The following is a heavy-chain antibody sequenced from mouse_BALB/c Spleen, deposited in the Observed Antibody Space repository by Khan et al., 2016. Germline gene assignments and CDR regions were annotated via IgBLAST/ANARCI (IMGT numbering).Heavy chain of an antibody. CDR2: IRLKSDDYVT. CDR3: WIQL. Sequence: EVKLEESGGGLVQPGGSMKLSCVASGFTFSNYWMNWVRQSPEQGLEWVAEIRLKSDDYVTHYAVSAKGRLTISRDDCKSSVYLQLNNLRAEDTGIYYCWIQLWGQGITLTVSS. D-gene: IGHD3-3*01. J-gene: IGHJ2*01. CDR1: GFTFSNYW. V-gene: IGHV6-6*02.